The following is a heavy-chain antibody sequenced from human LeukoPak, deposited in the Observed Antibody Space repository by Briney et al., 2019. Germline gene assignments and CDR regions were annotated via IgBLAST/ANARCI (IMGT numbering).Heavy chain of an antibody. V-gene: IGHV3-23*01. D-gene: IGHD3-10*01. CDR2: ISGSGGST. CDR3: AKDLDYYGSGSDPVFDY. CDR1: GFTFSSYA. J-gene: IGHJ4*02. Sequence: PGGSLRLSCAASGFTFSSYARSWVRQAPGKGLEWVSAISGSGGSTYYADSVKGRFTISRDNSKNTLYLQMNSLRAEDTAVYYCAKDLDYYGSGSDPVFDYWGQGTLATVSS.